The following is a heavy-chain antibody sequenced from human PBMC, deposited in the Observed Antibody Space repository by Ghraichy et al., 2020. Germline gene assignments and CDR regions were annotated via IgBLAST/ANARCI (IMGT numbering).Heavy chain of an antibody. D-gene: IGHD5-18*01. CDR1: GYTFTSYG. CDR2: ISAYNGNT. V-gene: IGHV1-18*01. CDR3: ARDSLEYSYGLSPFDY. J-gene: IGHJ4*02. Sequence: ASVKVSRKASGYTFTSYGISWVRQAPGQGLEWMGWISAYNGNTNYAQKLQGRVTMTTDTSTSTAYMELRSLRSDDTAVYYCARDSLEYSYGLSPFDYWGQGTLVTVSS.